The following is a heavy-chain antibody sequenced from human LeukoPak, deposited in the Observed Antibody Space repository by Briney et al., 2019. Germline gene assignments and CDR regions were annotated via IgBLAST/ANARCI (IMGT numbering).Heavy chain of an antibody. CDR1: RFTFSTYA. Sequence: GMSLRLSCAASRFTFSTYAMHWVRQAPGKGLERVPVMSLDGNNKYYAESVKGRFTISRDNSRNTLYLQMYSLRAEDTAVYYCARVENCGGVCPEFDIWGQGTLVTVSS. V-gene: IGHV3-30*04. CDR3: ARVENCGGVCPEFDI. J-gene: IGHJ4*02. D-gene: IGHD2-21*02. CDR2: MSLDGNNK.